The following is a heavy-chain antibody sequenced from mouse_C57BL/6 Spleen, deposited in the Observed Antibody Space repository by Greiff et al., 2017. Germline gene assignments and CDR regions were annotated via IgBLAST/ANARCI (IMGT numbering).Heavy chain of an antibody. V-gene: IGHV5-17*01. CDR1: GFTFSDYG. D-gene: IGHD2-4*01. CDR3: AKTYYDYDEPYNYAMDY. Sequence: EVHLVESGGGLVKPGGSLKLSCAASGFTFSDYGMHWVRQAPEKGLEWVAYISSGSSTNDYADTVKGRFTISRDNAKNTLFLQMISLSSEHTAMYYSAKTYYDYDEPYNYAMDYWGQGTSVTVSS. CDR2: ISSGSSTN. J-gene: IGHJ4*01.